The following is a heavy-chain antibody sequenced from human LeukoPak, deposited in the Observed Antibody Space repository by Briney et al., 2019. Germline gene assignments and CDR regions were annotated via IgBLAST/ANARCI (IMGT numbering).Heavy chain of an antibody. D-gene: IGHD1-1*01. CDR1: GFTFSHYW. Sequence: PRGSLRLSCAASGFTFSHYWMNWIRQAPGIGLEWVANINPDGSYKRYVDSAKDRFVVSRDNAKNSLYLQMSGLRVEDTAVYYCAAWGDGGNDWGQGTLVTVSS. CDR2: INPDGSYK. CDR3: AAWGDGGND. V-gene: IGHV3-7*05. J-gene: IGHJ4*02.